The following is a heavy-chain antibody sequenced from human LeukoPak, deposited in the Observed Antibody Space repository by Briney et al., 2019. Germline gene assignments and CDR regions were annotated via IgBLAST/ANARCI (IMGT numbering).Heavy chain of an antibody. V-gene: IGHV4-39*07. Sequence: SETLSLTCTVSGGSISSSSYYWGWIRQPPGKGLEWIGSIYYSGSTYYNPSLKSRVTISVDTSKNQFSLKLSSVTAADTAVYYCARCSGSSKYNWFDPWGQGTLVTVSS. CDR3: ARCSGSSKYNWFDP. J-gene: IGHJ5*02. D-gene: IGHD1-26*01. CDR2: IYYSGST. CDR1: GGSISSSSYY.